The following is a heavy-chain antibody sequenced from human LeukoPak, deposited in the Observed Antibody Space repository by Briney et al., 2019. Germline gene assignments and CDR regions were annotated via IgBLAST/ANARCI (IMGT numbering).Heavy chain of an antibody. Sequence: GGSLRLSCAASGFTFSSYWMSWVRQAPGKGLEWVASIKQDGSEKYYVDSVEGRFTISRDNAKNSLYLQMNSLRAEDTAVYYCARIGLYYDFWSGYYHFDYWGQGTLVTVSS. D-gene: IGHD3-3*01. CDR1: GFTFSSYW. J-gene: IGHJ4*02. CDR2: IKQDGSEK. CDR3: ARIGLYYDFWSGYYHFDY. V-gene: IGHV3-7*01.